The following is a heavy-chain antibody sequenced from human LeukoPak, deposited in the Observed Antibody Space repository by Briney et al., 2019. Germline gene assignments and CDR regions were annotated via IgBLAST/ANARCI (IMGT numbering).Heavy chain of an antibody. CDR2: FLYSGSA. CDR1: GGSINPYY. J-gene: IGHJ6*03. V-gene: IGHV4-59*08. Sequence: PSETLSLICTVSGGSINPYYWSWIRQVPGKGLEWLGYFLYSGSANYNPSLKRRISISVDTSKKQISLTLTSVTAADTAVYYCARHCSTTTCQYYYYHMDVWGKGTTVTVSS. CDR3: ARHCSTTTCQYYYYHMDV. D-gene: IGHD2-2*01.